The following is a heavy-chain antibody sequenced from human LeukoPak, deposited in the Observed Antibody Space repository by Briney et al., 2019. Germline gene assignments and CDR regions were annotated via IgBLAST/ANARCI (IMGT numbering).Heavy chain of an antibody. CDR2: SYSGNSDI. V-gene: IGHV5-51*01. J-gene: IGHJ5*02. Sequence: GESLKISCKASGYSFTNYWIGWVRQMPGKGLEWMGISYSGNSDIRYSPSFQGQVTISVDKSITTAYLQWSSLKASDTAMYYCARQMAGSYPYNWFDPWGQGTLVTVSS. CDR3: ARQMAGSYPYNWFDP. CDR1: GYSFTNYW. D-gene: IGHD1-26*01.